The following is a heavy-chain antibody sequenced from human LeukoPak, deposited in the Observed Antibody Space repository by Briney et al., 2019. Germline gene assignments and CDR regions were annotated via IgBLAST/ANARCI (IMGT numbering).Heavy chain of an antibody. CDR1: GFTFSSYL. CDR3: ARLKGERSLFEY. J-gene: IGHJ4*02. V-gene: IGHV3-74*01. D-gene: IGHD2-21*01. CDR2: IHSDGSGT. Sequence: GGSLRLSCAASGFTFSSYLMHWVRQAPGKGLVWVSRIHSDGSGTNYADSVKGRFTISRDNAKNTLYLQVNSLRAEDTAVYYCARLKGERSLFEYWGQGTLVTVSS.